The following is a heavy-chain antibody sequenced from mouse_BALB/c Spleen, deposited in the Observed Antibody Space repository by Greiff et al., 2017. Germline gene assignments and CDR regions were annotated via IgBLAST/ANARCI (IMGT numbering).Heavy chain of an antibody. J-gene: IGHJ3*01. V-gene: IGHV2-9*02. D-gene: IGHD1-1*01. CDR3: ARAAYGSSYGFAY. CDR2: IWAGGST. CDR1: GFSLTSYG. Sequence: AQLQQSGPGLVAPSQSLSITCTVSGFSLTSYGVHWVRQPPGKGLEWLGVIWAGGSTNYNSALMSRLSISKDNSKSQVFLKMNSLQTDDTAMYYCARAAYGSSYGFAYWGQGTLVTVSA.